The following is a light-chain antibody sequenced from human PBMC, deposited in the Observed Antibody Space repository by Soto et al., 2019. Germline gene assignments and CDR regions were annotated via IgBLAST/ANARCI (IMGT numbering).Light chain of an antibody. CDR1: QNVNNR. J-gene: IGKJ1*01. V-gene: IGKV3-15*01. CDR2: RAS. Sequence: EIVMTQSPAMLSVSPGERATLSCRASQNVNNRLAWYQQKAGQPPRLLIYRASTMATGIPARFSGSGSGTEFTLTISSLQSEDFAVYYCQHFNSWPLLFGQGTKVEIK. CDR3: QHFNSWPLL.